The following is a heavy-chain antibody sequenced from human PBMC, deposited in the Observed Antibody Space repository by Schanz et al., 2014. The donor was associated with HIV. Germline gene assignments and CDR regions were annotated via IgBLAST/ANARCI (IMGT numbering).Heavy chain of an antibody. CDR3: VRDAGAQWLDGDNWFDP. J-gene: IGHJ5*02. D-gene: IGHD6-19*01. V-gene: IGHV3-23*01. CDR1: GFTFSIYA. CDR2: ISGSVGST. Sequence: EVQLLESGGGLEQPGGSLRLSCAASGFTFSIYAMSWVRQAPGKGLEWVSSISGSVGSTYYADSVKGRFTISRDNSKNTLYLQMNSLRSEDTAVYYCVRDAGAQWLDGDNWFDPWGQGTLVTVSS.